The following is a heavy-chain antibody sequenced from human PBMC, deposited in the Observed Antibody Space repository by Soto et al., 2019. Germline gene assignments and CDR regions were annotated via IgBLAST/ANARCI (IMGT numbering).Heavy chain of an antibody. CDR3: RSSTSCYDESCVDV. D-gene: IGHD2-2*01. J-gene: IGHJ6*02. Sequence: PSETLSLTCTVSGYSISSGNYWAWIRQPPGRGLEWIGSLYHIGSTHYNTSLKSRVTISVDTSKNHFSLELSSVTAADTAIYYCRSSTSCYDESCVDVWGQGTMVTVSS. CDR1: GYSISSGNY. V-gene: IGHV4-38-2*02. CDR2: LYHIGST.